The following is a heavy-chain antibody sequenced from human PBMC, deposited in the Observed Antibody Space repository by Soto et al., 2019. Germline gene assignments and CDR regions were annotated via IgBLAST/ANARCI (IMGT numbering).Heavy chain of an antibody. J-gene: IGHJ5*02. Sequence: ASVKVSCKTSEYTFTKYTMHWVRQAPGQRLEWMGWINAGNGNTKYSQKFQGRVTITRDTSASTAYMELSSLKSEDTAVYYCAREARYCSGGSCYFGWLAPWGQGTLVTVSS. CDR2: INAGNGNT. CDR3: AREARYCSGGSCYFGWLAP. CDR1: EYTFTKYT. V-gene: IGHV1-3*01. D-gene: IGHD2-15*01.